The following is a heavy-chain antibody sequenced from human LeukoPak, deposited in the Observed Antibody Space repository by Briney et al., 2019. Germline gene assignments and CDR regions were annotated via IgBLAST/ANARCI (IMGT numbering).Heavy chain of an antibody. CDR1: GGSFSAYY. Sequence: SETLSLTCAVYGGSFSAYYWSWIRQPPGKGLEWIGEINHSGRTNYNASLKSRVTISVDTSKNQFSLKMSHVTAADTAVYYCARSPRYSGYDYGSDYWGRGILVTVSS. V-gene: IGHV4-34*01. D-gene: IGHD5-12*01. J-gene: IGHJ4*02. CDR3: ARSPRYSGYDYGSDY. CDR2: INHSGRT.